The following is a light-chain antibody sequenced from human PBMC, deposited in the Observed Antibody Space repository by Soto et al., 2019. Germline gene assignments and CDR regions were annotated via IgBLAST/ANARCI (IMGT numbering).Light chain of an antibody. J-gene: IGKJ2*03. V-gene: IGKV3-20*01. CDR2: DAS. CDR1: QSVSSNY. Sequence: EIVLTQSPATLSLSPGERATLSCRASQSVSSNYLAWYQQKPGQAPRLLIYDASTRATGIPDRFSGSGSGTDFTLTSSRLEPEDFAVYYCQQYGSSPPYSFGQGIKLEIK. CDR3: QQYGSSPPYS.